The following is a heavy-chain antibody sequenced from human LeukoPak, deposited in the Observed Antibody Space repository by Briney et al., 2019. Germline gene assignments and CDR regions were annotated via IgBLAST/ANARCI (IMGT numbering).Heavy chain of an antibody. D-gene: IGHD3-3*01. CDR2: IKSKTDGGTT. V-gene: IGHV3-15*01. Sequence: GGSLRLSCAASGFTFSNAWMSWVRQAPGKGLEWVGRIKSKTDGGTTDYAAPVKGRFTISRDDSKNTLYLQMNSLKTEDTAVYYCTRHLFLWSGYPDAFDIWGQGTMVTVSS. CDR1: GFTFSNAW. CDR3: TRHLFLWSGYPDAFDI. J-gene: IGHJ3*02.